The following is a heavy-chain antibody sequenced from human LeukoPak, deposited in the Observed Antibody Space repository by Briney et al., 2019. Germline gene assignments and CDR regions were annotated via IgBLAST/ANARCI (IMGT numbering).Heavy chain of an antibody. CDR3: AKDLMRDRWFGES. CDR2: IRYDGNDK. V-gene: IGHV3-30*02. Sequence: PGGSLRLSCAASGFTFSYYGMHWVRQAPGKGLEWVSFIRYDGNDKFYADSVKGRFTISRDNSRNTLYLQMNSLRADDTAVYYCAKDLMRDRWFGESWGQGTLVTVSS. D-gene: IGHD3-10*01. CDR1: GFTFSYYG. J-gene: IGHJ5*02.